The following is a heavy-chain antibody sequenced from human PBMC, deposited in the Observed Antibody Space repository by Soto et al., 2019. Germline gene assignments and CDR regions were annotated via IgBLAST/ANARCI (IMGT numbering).Heavy chain of an antibody. J-gene: IGHJ3*02. Sequence: ASVKVSCKSSVYTYTSYDINCVLQAPGQWLDWMGWMNPNSCNTGYAQKLQGRVTMTSNTSISTAYMELGSLRSEDTAVYYCERSYVLIWFGELHPGAFDIWGQGTMVTVS. CDR2: MNPNSCNT. CDR3: ERSYVLIWFGELHPGAFDI. CDR1: VYTYTSYD. V-gene: IGHV1-8*01. D-gene: IGHD3-10*01.